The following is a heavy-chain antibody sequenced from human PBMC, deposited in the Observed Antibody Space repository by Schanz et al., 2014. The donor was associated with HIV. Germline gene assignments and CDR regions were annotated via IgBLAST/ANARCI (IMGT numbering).Heavy chain of an antibody. CDR1: GYTFTGYY. CDR3: ASSRLLWFGELFDN. V-gene: IGHV1-2*02. Sequence: QVQLVQSGAEVKKPGASVKVSCKASGYTFTGYYMHWVRQAPGQGLEWMGWINPSSGGTNYAQKFQGRVTMTRDTSISTAYMELSRLRSDDTAVYFCASSRLLWFGELFDNWGQGTLVTVSS. D-gene: IGHD3-10*01. CDR2: INPSSGGT. J-gene: IGHJ4*02.